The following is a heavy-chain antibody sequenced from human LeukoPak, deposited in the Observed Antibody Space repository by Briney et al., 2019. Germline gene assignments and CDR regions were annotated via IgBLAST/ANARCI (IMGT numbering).Heavy chain of an antibody. D-gene: IGHD2-2*01. CDR1: GGPFSGYY. Sequence: SETLSLTCAVYGGPFSGYYWSWIRQPPGKGLEWIGEINHSGSTNYNPSLKSRVTISVDTSKNQFSLKLSSVTAADTAVYYCARGRYCSSTSCANGRRGYFQHWGQGTLVTVSS. CDR3: ARGRYCSSTSCANGRRGYFQH. CDR2: INHSGST. V-gene: IGHV4-34*01. J-gene: IGHJ1*01.